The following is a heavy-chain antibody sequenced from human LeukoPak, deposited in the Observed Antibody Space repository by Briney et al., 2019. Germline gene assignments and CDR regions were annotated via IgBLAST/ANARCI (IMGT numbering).Heavy chain of an antibody. CDR2: IDWDDDK. Sequence: SGPALAKPTQTLTLTCTFSGFSLSTSGMCVSWVRQPPGKALEWLALIDWDDDKYYSTSLKTRLTISKDTSKNQVVLTMTNMDPVDTATYYCARMRRRSGPLDAFDIWGQGTMVTVSS. CDR1: GFSLSTSGMC. V-gene: IGHV2-70*20. CDR3: ARMRRRSGPLDAFDI. D-gene: IGHD1-14*01. J-gene: IGHJ3*02.